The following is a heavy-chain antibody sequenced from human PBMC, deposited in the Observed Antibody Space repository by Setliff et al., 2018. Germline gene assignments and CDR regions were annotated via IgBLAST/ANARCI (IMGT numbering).Heavy chain of an antibody. CDR2: VSFFGSA. V-gene: IGHV4-39*07. CDR1: GGSIDSSF. CDR3: ARGRMRGSCSGPSCTYDPFDI. D-gene: IGHD2-2*01. Sequence: SETLSLTCTVSGGSIDSSFWNWIRQSPGKGLEWIGSVSFFGSAYYNPSLMGRVTISVDTSKNQFSLILRSVTAADTAVYYCARGRMRGSCSGPSCTYDPFDIWGQGTPVTVSS. J-gene: IGHJ3*02.